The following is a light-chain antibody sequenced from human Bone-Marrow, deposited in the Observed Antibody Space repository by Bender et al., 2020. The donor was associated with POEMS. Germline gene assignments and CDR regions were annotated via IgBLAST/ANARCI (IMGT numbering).Light chain of an antibody. J-gene: IGLJ2*01. V-gene: IGLV4-60*03. Sequence: QPVLTQSSSASASLGSSVKLTCTLSSGHSSYIIAWHQQQPGKAPRYLMKLEGSGSYNKGSGVPDRFSGSSSGSERYLTISSLQSDDEADYYCQTWDTGIRDVLFGGGTKLTVL. CDR1: SGHSSYI. CDR2: LEGSGSY. CDR3: QTWDTGIRDVL.